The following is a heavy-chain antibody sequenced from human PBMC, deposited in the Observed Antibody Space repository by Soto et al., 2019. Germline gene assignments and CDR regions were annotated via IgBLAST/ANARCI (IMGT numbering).Heavy chain of an antibody. D-gene: IGHD4-17*01. CDR3: ARGIIPLTTDWYFDL. CDR2: TYDSGST. Sequence: SETLSLTCTVSGGSISGVGYYWSWIRQPPGKGLEWIGYTYDSGSTYYNPSLKSRISISVDTSKNQFSLRLTSVTAADTAVYYCARGIIPLTTDWYFDLWGRGTLVTVSS. CDR1: GGSISGVGYY. V-gene: IGHV4-30-4*01. J-gene: IGHJ2*01.